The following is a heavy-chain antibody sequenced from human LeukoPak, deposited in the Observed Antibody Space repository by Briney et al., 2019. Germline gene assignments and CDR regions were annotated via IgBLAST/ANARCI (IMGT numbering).Heavy chain of an antibody. CDR1: AYTFSTYY. CDR2: INPSDGST. CDR3: ARVHARDYYYYYYMDV. V-gene: IGHV1-46*01. J-gene: IGHJ6*03. Sequence: ASVKVSCKASAYTFSTYYLHWVRQAPGQGLEWMGMINPSDGSTSYAQKFQGRVTMTRDKSTSTVYMELRSLRSEDMAVYYCARVHARDYYYYYYMDVWGKGTTVTVSS.